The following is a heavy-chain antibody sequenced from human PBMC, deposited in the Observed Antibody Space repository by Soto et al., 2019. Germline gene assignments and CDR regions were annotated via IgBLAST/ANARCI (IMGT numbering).Heavy chain of an antibody. V-gene: IGHV1-2*04. CDR2: INPNSGGT. Sequence: GASVKVSCKASGYTFTGYYMHWVRQAPGQGLGWMGWINPNSGGTNYAQKFQGWVTMTRDTSISTAYMELSRLRSDDTAVYYCASTYYDFWSGYYRDYYGMDVWGQGTTVTVSS. J-gene: IGHJ6*02. CDR3: ASTYYDFWSGYYRDYYGMDV. CDR1: GYTFTGYY. D-gene: IGHD3-3*01.